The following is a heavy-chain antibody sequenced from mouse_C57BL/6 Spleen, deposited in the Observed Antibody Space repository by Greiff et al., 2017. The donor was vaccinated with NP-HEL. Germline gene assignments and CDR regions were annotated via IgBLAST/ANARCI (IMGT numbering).Heavy chain of an antibody. CDR2: IYPRDGST. CDR1: GYTFTDHT. D-gene: IGHD2-3*01. J-gene: IGHJ2*01. Sequence: QVQLQQSDAELVKPGASVKISCKVSGYTFTDHTIHWMKQRPEQGLEWIGYIYPRDGSTKYNEKFKGKATLTADKSSSTAYMPLNSLTSEASAVSCCARPDGYYLYYNDYWGKGTTLTVAT. CDR3: ARPDGYYLYYNDY. V-gene: IGHV1-78*01.